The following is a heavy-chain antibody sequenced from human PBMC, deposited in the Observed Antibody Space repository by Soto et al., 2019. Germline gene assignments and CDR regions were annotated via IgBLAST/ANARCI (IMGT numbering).Heavy chain of an antibody. J-gene: IGHJ6*03. D-gene: IGHD4-17*01. CDR2: ISAYNGNT. V-gene: IGHV1-18*01. Sequence: ASVKVSCKASGYTFTSYGISWVRQAPGQGLEWMGWISAYNGNTNYAQKLQGRVTMTTDTSTSTAYMELRSLRSDDTAVYYCSREPYGDYYYYYMDVWGKGTTVTVSS. CDR3: SREPYGDYYYYYMDV. CDR1: GYTFTSYG.